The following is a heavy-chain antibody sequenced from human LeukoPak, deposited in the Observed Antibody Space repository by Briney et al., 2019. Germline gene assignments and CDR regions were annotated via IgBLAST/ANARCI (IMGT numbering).Heavy chain of an antibody. J-gene: IGHJ5*02. V-gene: IGHV3-7*01. CDR3: AKNRSPAS. Sequence: GGPLRLPCAPSGLTYSIYCMRWVRDSPGEGRQWVANIKNGGSQKNYVHSVRGRLTISRDNAKISMYLQMNSQRAEDTAVYYCAKNRSPASWGQGTLVTVSS. CDR2: IKNGGSQK. CDR1: GLTYSIYC.